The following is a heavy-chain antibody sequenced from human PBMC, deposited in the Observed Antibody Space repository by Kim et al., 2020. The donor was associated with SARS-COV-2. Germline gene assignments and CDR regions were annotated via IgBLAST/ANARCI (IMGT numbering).Heavy chain of an antibody. CDR2: IYPGDSDT. V-gene: IGHV5-51*01. J-gene: IGHJ4*02. Sequence: GESLKISCKGSGYSFTSYWIGWVRQMPGKGLEWMGIIYPGDSDTRYSPSFQGQVTISADKSISTAYVQWSSLKASDTAMYYCARNYDPYCSSTSCFGLDYWGQGTLVTVSS. CDR1: GYSFTSYW. CDR3: ARNYDPYCSSTSCFGLDY. D-gene: IGHD2-2*01.